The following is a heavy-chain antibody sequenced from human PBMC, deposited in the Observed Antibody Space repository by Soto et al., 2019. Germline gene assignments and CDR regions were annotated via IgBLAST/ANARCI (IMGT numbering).Heavy chain of an antibody. CDR3: ARDGRTLFETNRVRSDY. J-gene: IGHJ4*02. V-gene: IGHV3-7*03. D-gene: IGHD2-8*01. CDR2: IKQDASER. CDR1: GFTYSKYW. Sequence: GGSLRLSCVASGFTYSKYWMSWARQAPGKGLEWVANIKQDASERNYMDSVRGRFTISRDNAKNSVYLQMDSLRAEDTAVYYCARDGRTLFETNRVRSDYWGQGTLVTVSS.